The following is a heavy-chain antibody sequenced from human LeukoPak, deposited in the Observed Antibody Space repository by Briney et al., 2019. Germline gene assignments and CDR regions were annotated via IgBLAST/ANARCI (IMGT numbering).Heavy chain of an antibody. Sequence: GGSLRLSCVASGFTFSSYGMNWVRQAPGKGLEWISYISSRSSTIYYADSVKGRFTISRDNAKNSLYLQMNSLRDEDTAVYYCARGCSGGSRFGDFDYWGQGTLGTVSS. V-gene: IGHV3-48*02. D-gene: IGHD2-15*01. CDR2: ISSRSSTI. CDR1: GFTFSSYG. CDR3: ARGCSGGSRFGDFDY. J-gene: IGHJ4*02.